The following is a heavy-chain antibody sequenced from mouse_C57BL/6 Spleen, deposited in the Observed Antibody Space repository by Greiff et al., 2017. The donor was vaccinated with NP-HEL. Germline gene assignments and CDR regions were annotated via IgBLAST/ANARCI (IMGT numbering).Heavy chain of an antibody. D-gene: IGHD1-1*01. J-gene: IGHJ1*03. V-gene: IGHV1-61*01. CDR1: GYTFTSYW. CDR2: IYPSDSET. CDR3: ARVGRGYFDV. Sequence: QVQLQQPGAELVRPGSSVKLSCKASGYTFTSYWMDWVKQRPGQGLEWIGNIYPSDSETHYNQKFKDKATLTVDKSSSTAYMQRSSLTSEDSAVYYCARVGRGYFDVWGTGTTVTVSS.